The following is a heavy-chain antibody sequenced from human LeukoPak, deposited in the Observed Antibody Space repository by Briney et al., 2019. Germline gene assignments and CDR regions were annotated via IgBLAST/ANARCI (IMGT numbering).Heavy chain of an antibody. CDR2: INTDGSST. CDR3: TRDLTHCSGGRCHTSPNDC. V-gene: IGHV3-74*01. J-gene: IGHJ4*02. Sequence: PGGSLRLSCVASGFTLGNYWMHWVRQAPGKGLVWVSHINTDGSSTNYAGSVKGRFTISRDNARNTLYLQMNSVRVEDTGVYYCTRDLTHCSGGRCHTSPNDCWGQGTQVTVSS. D-gene: IGHD2-15*01. CDR1: GFTLGNYW.